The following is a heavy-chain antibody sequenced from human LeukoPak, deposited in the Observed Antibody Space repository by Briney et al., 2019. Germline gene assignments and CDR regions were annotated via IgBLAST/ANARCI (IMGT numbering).Heavy chain of an antibody. CDR1: KITFSGYD. CDR2: IQYVGSTK. V-gene: IGHV3-30*02. CDR3: AKADYYDSPKTHYMDV. D-gene: IGHD3-22*01. Sequence: GGSLRLSCAASKITFSGYDIYWVRQAPGKGLEWVALIQYVGSTKYCADSVKGRFSRDKSKNTLYLQMNSLRAEDTAVYYCAKADYYDSPKTHYMDVWGKGTTVTISS. J-gene: IGHJ6*03.